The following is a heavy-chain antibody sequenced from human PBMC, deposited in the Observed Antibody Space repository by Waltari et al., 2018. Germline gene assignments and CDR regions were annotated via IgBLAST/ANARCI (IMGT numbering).Heavy chain of an antibody. D-gene: IGHD1-20*01. CDR3: AKGRYENVYYFDY. CDR2: ISGSGFNT. Sequence: EVQLLESGGVLVQPGGSLRVSCAASGFPFSSYAMSWVRQAPGKGLEWVSAISGSGFNTYYADSVKGRFTISRDNSKNTLYLQMNSLRAEDTAVYYCAKGRYENVYYFDYWGQGTLVTVSS. V-gene: IGHV3-23*01. J-gene: IGHJ4*02. CDR1: GFPFSSYA.